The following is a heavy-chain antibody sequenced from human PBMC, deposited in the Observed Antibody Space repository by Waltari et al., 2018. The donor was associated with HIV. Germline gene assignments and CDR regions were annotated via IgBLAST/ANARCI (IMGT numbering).Heavy chain of an antibody. CDR1: TGYLSQTFY. D-gene: IGHD1-1*01. Sequence: QLQLQDSGPALVKPSDTLSLTCTVSTGYLSQTFYWGWVRQFPGTGLEWIGAVYSNGVTHYAPSLKSRIGLYVDRSKNQFSLTLTAVTAADTSQYFCVALKTVTGTIDNWGQGTLVTVAS. CDR3: VALKTVTGTIDN. J-gene: IGHJ4*02. V-gene: IGHV4-39*01. CDR2: VYSNGVT.